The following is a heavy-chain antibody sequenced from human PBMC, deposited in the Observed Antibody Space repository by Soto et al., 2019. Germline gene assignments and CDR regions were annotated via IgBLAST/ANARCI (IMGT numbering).Heavy chain of an antibody. J-gene: IGHJ4*02. V-gene: IGHV3-30-3*01. CDR1: GFTFSSYA. CDR3: AREFRYYDSSGSSSDY. CDR2: ISYDGSNK. D-gene: IGHD3-22*01. Sequence: QVQLVESGGGVVQPGRSLRLSCAASGFTFSSYAMHWVRQAPGKGLEWVAVISYDGSNKYYADSVKGRFTISRDNSKNTLDLKMNSLRAEDTAVYYCAREFRYYDSSGSSSDYWGQGTLVTVSS.